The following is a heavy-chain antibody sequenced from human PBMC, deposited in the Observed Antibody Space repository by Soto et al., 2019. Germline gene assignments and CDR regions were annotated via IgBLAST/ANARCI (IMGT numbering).Heavy chain of an antibody. CDR1: GYLFTAYS. V-gene: IGHV1-46*01. Sequence: ASVKVSCKASGYLFTAYSMHWVRLAPGQGLEWMGVVNPSGGSTKYAQNFQGRVTMTRDTSTTTIYMELSSLRSDDTAIYYCAREEDCSGGTCYSEYFHRWGQGTLVTVSS. CDR3: AREEDCSGGTCYSEYFHR. CDR2: VNPSGGST. D-gene: IGHD2-15*01. J-gene: IGHJ1*01.